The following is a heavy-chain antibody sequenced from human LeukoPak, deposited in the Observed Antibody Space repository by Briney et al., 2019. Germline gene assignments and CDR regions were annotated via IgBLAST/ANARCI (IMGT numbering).Heavy chain of an antibody. Sequence: GGSLRLSCAASGFTFSSYSMNWVRQAPGKGLEWVSSISSSSSYIYYADSVKGRFTISRDNAKNSLYLQMNSLRAEDTAVYYCARSHYGDYTFDYWGQGTLVTVSS. CDR1: GFTFSSYS. D-gene: IGHD4-17*01. V-gene: IGHV3-21*01. CDR2: ISSSSSYI. CDR3: ARSHYGDYTFDY. J-gene: IGHJ4*02.